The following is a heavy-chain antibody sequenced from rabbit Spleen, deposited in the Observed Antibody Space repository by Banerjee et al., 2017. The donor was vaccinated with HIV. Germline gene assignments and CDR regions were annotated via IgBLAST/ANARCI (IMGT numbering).Heavy chain of an antibody. V-gene: IGHV1S45*01. CDR2: IYTGSGST. Sequence: QEQLVESGGGLVQPTGSLTLTCTASGFSFSSYYMCWVRQAPGKGLEWIGCIYTGSGSTDYASWANGRFTISKTSSITVTLQMTSLTAADTATYFCVREVAGKFGLWGQGTLVTVS. CDR1: GFSFSSYY. D-gene: IGHD4-1*01. CDR3: VREVAGKFGL. J-gene: IGHJ4*01.